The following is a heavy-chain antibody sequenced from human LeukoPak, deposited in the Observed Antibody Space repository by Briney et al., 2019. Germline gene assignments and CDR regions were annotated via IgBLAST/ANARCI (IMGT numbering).Heavy chain of an antibody. Sequence: GGSLRLSCAASGFTVSNNYMRWVRQAPGKGLEWVSLIYSGGSTYYADSVKGRFTISRDNAKNSLYLQMNSLRAEDTAVYYCARGIRSYYYYYMDVWGKGTTVTISS. J-gene: IGHJ6*03. CDR3: ARGIRSYYYYYMDV. V-gene: IGHV3-66*01. D-gene: IGHD1-14*01. CDR2: IYSGGST. CDR1: GFTVSNNY.